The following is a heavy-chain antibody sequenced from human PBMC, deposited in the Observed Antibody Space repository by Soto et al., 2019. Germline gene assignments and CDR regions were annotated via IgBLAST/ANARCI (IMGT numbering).Heavy chain of an antibody. D-gene: IGHD2-15*01. CDR1: GGSISSSSYY. CDR2: IYYSGST. V-gene: IGHV4-39*01. Sequence: SETLSLTCTVSGGSISSSSYYWVWIRQPPGKGLEWIGSIYYSGSTYYNPSLKSRVTISVDTSKNQFSLKLSSVTAADTAVYYCARHTPAISISDHWGQGTLVTVSP. CDR3: ARHTPAISISDH. J-gene: IGHJ4*02.